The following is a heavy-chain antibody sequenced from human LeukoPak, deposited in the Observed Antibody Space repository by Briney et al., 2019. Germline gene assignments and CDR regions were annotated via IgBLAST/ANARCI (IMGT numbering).Heavy chain of an antibody. Sequence: SETLSLTCTVSGDPINSYYWSWLRQPPWKGLEWIGYIYYSGSTNYNPSLKSRVTMSVDTSKNQFSLKLSSVTAADTAVYYCARDWGAYYDFWSGHNWFDPWGQGTLVTVSS. J-gene: IGHJ5*02. D-gene: IGHD3-3*01. CDR3: ARDWGAYYDFWSGHNWFDP. CDR2: IYYSGST. CDR1: GDPINSYY. V-gene: IGHV4-59*12.